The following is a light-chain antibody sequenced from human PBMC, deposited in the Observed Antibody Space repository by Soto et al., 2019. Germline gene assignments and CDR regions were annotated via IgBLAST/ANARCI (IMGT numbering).Light chain of an antibody. Sequence: EIVLTQSPATLSLSPGERATLSCRASQSVSSYLAWYQQKPGQAPRLLIYDASNRATGISARFSGSGSGTDFTLTISTLEPEDFAVYYCQQRSNWPPLITFGPGTKVDIK. J-gene: IGKJ3*01. V-gene: IGKV3-11*01. CDR3: QQRSNWPPLIT. CDR2: DAS. CDR1: QSVSSY.